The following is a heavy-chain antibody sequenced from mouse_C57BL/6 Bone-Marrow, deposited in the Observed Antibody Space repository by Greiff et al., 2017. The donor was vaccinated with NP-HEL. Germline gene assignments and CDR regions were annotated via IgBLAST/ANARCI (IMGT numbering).Heavy chain of an antibody. J-gene: IGHJ2*01. D-gene: IGHD2-1*01. V-gene: IGHV1-69*01. Sequence: VQLQQPGAELVMPGASVKLSCKASGYTFTSYWMHWVKQRPGQGLEWIGEIDPSDSYTNYNQKVKGKSTLTVYKSSSTAYMQLSSLTSEDSAVYYCAVYGNYGVFDYWGQGTTLTVSS. CDR3: AVYGNYGVFDY. CDR2: IDPSDSYT. CDR1: GYTFTSYW.